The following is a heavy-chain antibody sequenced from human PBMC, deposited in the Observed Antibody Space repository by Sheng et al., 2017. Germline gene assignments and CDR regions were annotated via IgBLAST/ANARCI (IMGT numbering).Heavy chain of an antibody. D-gene: IGHD6-13*01. CDR1: GGSFSGYY. V-gene: IGHV4-34*01. CDR2: INHSGST. CDR3: ARARKKGIAAAGWFDP. J-gene: IGHJ5*02. Sequence: QVQLQQWGAGLLKPSETLSLTCAVYGGSFSGYYWSWIRQPPGKGLEWIGEINHSGSTNYNPSLKSRVTISVDTSKNQFSLKLSSVTAADTAVYYCARARKKGIAAAGWFDPWGQGTLVTVSS.